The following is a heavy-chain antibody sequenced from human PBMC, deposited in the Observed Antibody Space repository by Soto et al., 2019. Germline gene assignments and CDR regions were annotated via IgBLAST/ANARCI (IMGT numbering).Heavy chain of an antibody. CDR2: ISDSGGNI. J-gene: IGHJ5*02. Sequence: GSLRLSCAASGFTFSNYAMSWVRQAPGKGLEWVSGISDSGGNIYYADSVEGRFTISRDNSKNTLYLQMISLRAEDTAVYYCAKDLRSDGKPSPGFDPWGQGTLVTVSS. CDR1: GFTFSNYA. D-gene: IGHD2-15*01. V-gene: IGHV3-23*01. CDR3: AKDLRSDGKPSPGFDP.